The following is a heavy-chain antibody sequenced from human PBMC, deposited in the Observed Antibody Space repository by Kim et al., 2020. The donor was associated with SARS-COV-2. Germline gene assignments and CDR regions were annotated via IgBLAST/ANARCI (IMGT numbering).Heavy chain of an antibody. J-gene: IGHJ4*02. CDR3: AKDRSPSTQYYYDSSGYYDY. V-gene: IGHV3-23*01. CDR1: GFTFSSYA. D-gene: IGHD3-22*01. Sequence: GGSLRLSCAASGFTFSSYAMSWVRQAPGKGLEWVSAISGSGGSTYYADSVKGRFTISRDNSKNTLYLQMNSLRAEDTAVYYCAKDRSPSTQYYYDSSGYYDYWGQGTLVTVSS. CDR2: ISGSGGST.